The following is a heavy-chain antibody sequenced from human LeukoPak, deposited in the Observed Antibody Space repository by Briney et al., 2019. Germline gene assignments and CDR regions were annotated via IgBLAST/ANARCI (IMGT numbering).Heavy chain of an antibody. Sequence: GGSLRLSCAASAFTFSNYWMHWVRHAPGKGLVWFSRIITEGTSTTSPPLVKGRFTISRDNAKNTLYLQMNSLRAEDTALFYWARDYDRYYMDVWGKGTTVTVSS. D-gene: IGHD3-3*01. CDR2: IITEGTST. CDR3: ARDYDRYYMDV. CDR1: AFTFSNYW. V-gene: IGHV3-74*03. J-gene: IGHJ6*03.